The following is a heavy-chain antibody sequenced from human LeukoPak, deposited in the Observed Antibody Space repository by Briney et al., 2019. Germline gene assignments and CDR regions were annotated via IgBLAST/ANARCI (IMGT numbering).Heavy chain of an antibody. Sequence: PGGSLRVSCAASGFTFSSYAMSWVRQAPGKGLEWVSAISGSGGSTYYADSVKGRFTISRDNSKNTLYLQMNSLRAEDTAVYYCAKVGYYDSSPYYFDYWGQGTLVTVSS. V-gene: IGHV3-23*01. CDR3: AKVGYYDSSPYYFDY. J-gene: IGHJ4*02. D-gene: IGHD3-22*01. CDR2: ISGSGGST. CDR1: GFTFSSYA.